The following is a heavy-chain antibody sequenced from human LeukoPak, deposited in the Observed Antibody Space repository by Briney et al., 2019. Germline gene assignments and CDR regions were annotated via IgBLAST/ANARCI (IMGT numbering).Heavy chain of an antibody. CDR2: ISSSSSYI. J-gene: IGHJ4*02. Sequence: GGSLRLSCAASGFTFSSYSMNWVRQAPGKGLEWVSSISSSSSYIYYADSVKGRFTISRDNAKNSLYLQMNSLRAEDTAVYYCARGVMGYSSSWYDYWGQGTLATVSS. CDR3: ARGVMGYSSSWYDY. V-gene: IGHV3-21*01. CDR1: GFTFSSYS. D-gene: IGHD6-13*01.